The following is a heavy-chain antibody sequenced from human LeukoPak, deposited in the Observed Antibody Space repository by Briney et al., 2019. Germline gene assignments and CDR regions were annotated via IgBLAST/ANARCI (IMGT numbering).Heavy chain of an antibody. CDR2: ISWNSGSI. CDR3: AKDFFVVVSAMDY. J-gene: IGHJ4*02. V-gene: IGHV3-9*01. D-gene: IGHD2-21*01. CDR1: GFTFGDYA. Sequence: HPGRSLRLSCAASGFTFGDYAMHWVRQAPGKGLEWVSGISWNSGSIGYADSVKGRFTISRDNAKSSLYLQMNSLRAEDTAFYYCAKDFFVVVSAMDYWGLGTLVTVPS.